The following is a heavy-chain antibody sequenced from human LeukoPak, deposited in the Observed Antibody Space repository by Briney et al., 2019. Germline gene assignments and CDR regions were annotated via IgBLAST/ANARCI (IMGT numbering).Heavy chain of an antibody. J-gene: IGHJ4*02. Sequence: SETLSLTCTVSGGSISSYYWSWIRQPPGKGLEWIGYIYYSGSTNYNPSLKSRVTISVDTSKNQFSLKLSSVTAADTAVYYCARGYDYKAPFDYWGQGTLVTVSS. V-gene: IGHV4-59*01. CDR1: GGSISSYY. CDR3: ARGYDYKAPFDY. D-gene: IGHD4-11*01. CDR2: IYYSGST.